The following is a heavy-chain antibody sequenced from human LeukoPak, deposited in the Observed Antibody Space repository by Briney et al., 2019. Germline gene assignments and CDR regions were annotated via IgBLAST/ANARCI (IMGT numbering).Heavy chain of an antibody. D-gene: IGHD3-10*01. V-gene: IGHV4-59*01. J-gene: IGHJ6*02. CDR1: GGSISSYY. CDR2: IYYSGST. Sequence: SETLSLTCTVSGGSISSYYWTWIRQPPGKGLEWIGYIYYSGSTNYNPSLKSRVTISVDTSKNQFSLKLRSVTAADTDVYYCATDYYGSGSYYNEYYYYGMDVWGQGTTVTVSS. CDR3: ATDYYGSGSYYNEYYYYGMDV.